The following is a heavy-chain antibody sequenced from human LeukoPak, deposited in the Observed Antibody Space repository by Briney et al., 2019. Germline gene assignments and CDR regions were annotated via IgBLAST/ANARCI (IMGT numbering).Heavy chain of an antibody. CDR2: IYSSGST. V-gene: IGHV4-4*07. CDR1: GGSISNWY. Sequence: SETLSLTCTVSGGSISNWYWSWFRQPAGKGLEWIGRIYSSGSTIYNPSLKSRVAMSVDTSTNQISLRLTSVTAADTAMYYCARKLASSTLKAGAFDIWGQGTMVTVSS. CDR3: ARKLASSTLKAGAFDI. D-gene: IGHD2-2*01. J-gene: IGHJ3*02.